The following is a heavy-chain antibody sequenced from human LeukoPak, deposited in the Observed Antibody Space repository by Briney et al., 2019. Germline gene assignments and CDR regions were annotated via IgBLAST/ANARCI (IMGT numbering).Heavy chain of an antibody. J-gene: IGHJ4*02. CDR3: AREGIAAAGEYYFDY. V-gene: IGHV3-33*01. Sequence: SLRXSCAASGXTFSSYGMHWVRQAPGKGLEGVAVIWYDGSNKYYADSVKGRFTISRDNSKNTLYLQMNSLRAEDTAVYYCAREGIAAAGEYYFDYWGQGTLVTVSS. CDR1: GXTFSSYG. CDR2: IWYDGSNK. D-gene: IGHD6-13*01.